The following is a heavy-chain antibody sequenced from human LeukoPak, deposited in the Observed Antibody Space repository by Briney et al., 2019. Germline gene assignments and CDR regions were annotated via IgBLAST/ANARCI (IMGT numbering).Heavy chain of an antibody. D-gene: IGHD2-15*01. CDR3: AREDDYCSGGSCYFSALYYYMVV. V-gene: IGHV1-69*05. Sequence: SVKVSCKASGGTFSSYAISWVRQAPGQGLEWMGGIIPIFGTANYAQKFQGRVTITTDESTSTAYMELSSLRSEDTAVYDCAREDDYCSGGSCYFSALYYYMVVWGKGTTVTVSS. J-gene: IGHJ6*03. CDR1: GGTFSSYA. CDR2: IIPIFGTA.